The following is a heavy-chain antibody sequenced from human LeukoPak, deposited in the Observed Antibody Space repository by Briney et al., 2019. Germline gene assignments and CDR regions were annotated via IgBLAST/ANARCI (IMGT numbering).Heavy chain of an antibody. Sequence: PGGSLRLSCAASGFTFSSYAMSWVRQAPGKGLEWVSAISGSGGSTYYADSVKGRFTISRDNSKNTLYLQMNSLRAEDTAVYYCAKAWHYYDGSGYPCFDYWGQGTLVTVSS. CDR1: GFTFSSYA. V-gene: IGHV3-23*01. D-gene: IGHD3-22*01. CDR2: ISGSGGST. CDR3: AKAWHYYDGSGYPCFDY. J-gene: IGHJ4*02.